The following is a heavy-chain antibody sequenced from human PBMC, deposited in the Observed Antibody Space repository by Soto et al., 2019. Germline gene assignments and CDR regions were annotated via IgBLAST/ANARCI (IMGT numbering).Heavy chain of an antibody. V-gene: IGHV3-21*01. CDR3: ASAGAYCGGDCLTGAFDI. CDR2: ISSSSSYI. D-gene: IGHD2-21*01. CDR1: GFTFSSYS. Sequence: GSLRLSCAASGFTFSSYSMNWVRQAPGKGLEWVSSISSSSSYIYYADSVKGRFTISRDNAKNSLYLQMNSLRAEDTAVYYCASAGAYCGGDCLTGAFDIWGQGTMVTVSS. J-gene: IGHJ3*02.